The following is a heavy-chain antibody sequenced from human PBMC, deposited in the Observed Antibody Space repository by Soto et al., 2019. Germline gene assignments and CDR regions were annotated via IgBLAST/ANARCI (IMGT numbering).Heavy chain of an antibody. V-gene: IGHV3-33*01. Sequence: QVQLVESGGGVVQPGRSLRLSCAASGFTFSSYGMHWVRQAPGKGLEWVAVIWYDGSNKYYADSVKGRFTISRDNSKNTLYLQMNSLRAEDTAVYYCAREGYDCSGADASDIWGQGTMVTVSS. CDR2: IWYDGSNK. CDR3: AREGYDCSGADASDI. D-gene: IGHD3-22*01. J-gene: IGHJ3*02. CDR1: GFTFSSYG.